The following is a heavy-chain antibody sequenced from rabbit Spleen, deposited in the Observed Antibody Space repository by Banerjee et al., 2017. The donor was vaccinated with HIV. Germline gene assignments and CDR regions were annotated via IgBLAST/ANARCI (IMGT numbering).Heavy chain of an antibody. D-gene: IGHD7-1*01. CDR2: INAITGKA. J-gene: IGHJ6*01. CDR1: GFSFSSRYY. Sequence: QSLEESGGDLVKPGASLTLTCTASGFSFSSRYYMCWVRQAPGKGLEWIACINAITGKAVYASWAKGRFTFSKTSSTTVTLQMTSLTAADTATYFCARSSNSADIYLRFWGQGTLVTVS. CDR3: ARSSNSADIYLRF. V-gene: IGHV1S40*01.